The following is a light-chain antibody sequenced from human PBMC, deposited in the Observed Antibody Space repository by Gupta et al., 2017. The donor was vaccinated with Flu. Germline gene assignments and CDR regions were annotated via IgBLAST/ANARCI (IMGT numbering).Light chain of an antibody. CDR1: QSVLYSSTNKNY. CDR3: QQYYISPYA. J-gene: IGKJ2*01. V-gene: IGKV4-1*01. CDR2: WAS. Sequence: DIVMTQSPDSLAVSLGERATINCKSSQSVLYSSTNKNYLAWYQQRPGQPPKLLISWASTRESGVPDRFSGSGSGTDFTLTITSLQAEDVAVYYCQQYYISPYAFGQGTRLEIK.